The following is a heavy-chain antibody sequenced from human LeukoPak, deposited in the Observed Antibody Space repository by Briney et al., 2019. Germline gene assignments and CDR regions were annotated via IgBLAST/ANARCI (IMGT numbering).Heavy chain of an antibody. CDR3: ARDRDYGALDR. J-gene: IGHJ3*01. D-gene: IGHD3-16*01. V-gene: IGHV3-7*05. CDR2: INNDGVEK. CDR1: GFTFKKTW. Sequence: PGGSERLSCAASGFTFKKTWMTWVRQAPGKGLEWVANINNDGVEKYYVDSVRGRFTISRDNVKNSLYLQLNSLRAEDTAVYFCARDRDYGALDRWGLGRVVSVSS.